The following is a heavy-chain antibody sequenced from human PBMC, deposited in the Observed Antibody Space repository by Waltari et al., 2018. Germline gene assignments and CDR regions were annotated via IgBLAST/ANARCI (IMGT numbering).Heavy chain of an antibody. Sequence: QVQLQESGPGLVKPSETLSLTCTVSGGSISSYYWSWIRQPPGKGLEWIGYIYYSGGTNYNPSLKVLVPLSVDTSRNQFSLKLSSVTAADTAVYYCARDLPSYDILTGYDMNHAFDIWGQGTMVTVSS. CDR1: GGSISSYY. CDR3: ARDLPSYDILTGYDMNHAFDI. D-gene: IGHD3-9*01. V-gene: IGHV4-59*01. CDR2: IYYSGGT. J-gene: IGHJ3*02.